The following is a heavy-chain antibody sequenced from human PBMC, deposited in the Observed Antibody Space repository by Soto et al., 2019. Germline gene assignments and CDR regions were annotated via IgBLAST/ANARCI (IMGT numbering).Heavy chain of an antibody. CDR2: FIPILGIA. CDR3: ARGVASSWKSYYYYGMDV. Sequence: SVKVSCKASGGTFGSYTSSWVRQAPGQGLEWMGRFIPILGIANYAQKFQGRVTITADKSTSTAYMELSSLRSEDTAVYYCARGVASSWKSYYYYGMDVWGQGTTVTVSS. D-gene: IGHD6-13*01. J-gene: IGHJ6*02. V-gene: IGHV1-69*02. CDR1: GGTFGSYT.